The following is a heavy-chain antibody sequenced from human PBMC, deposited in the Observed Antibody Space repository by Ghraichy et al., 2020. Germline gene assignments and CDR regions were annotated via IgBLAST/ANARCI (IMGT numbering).Heavy chain of an antibody. V-gene: IGHV3-21*01. CDR2: ISSSSSYI. CDR3: ARDQGGWELLLAHY. CDR1: GFTFSSYS. Sequence: GGSLRLSCAASGFTFSSYSMNWVRQAPGKGLEWVSSISSSSSYIYYADSVKGRFTISRDNAKNSLYLQMNSLRAEDTAVYYCARDQGGWELLLAHYWGQGTLVTVSS. J-gene: IGHJ4*02. D-gene: IGHD1-26*01.